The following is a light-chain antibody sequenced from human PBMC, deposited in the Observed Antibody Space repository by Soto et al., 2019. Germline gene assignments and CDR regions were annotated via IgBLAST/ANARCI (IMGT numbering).Light chain of an antibody. CDR3: QVWVSSSDHVV. Sequence: SYELTQPPSVSVAPGQTARITCGGNNIGSKSVHWYQQKPGQAPVLVVYDDSARPSGIPERFSGSNSVNTATLTISRVEAGDEADYYCQVWVSSSDHVVFGGGTKLSVL. CDR1: NIGSKS. V-gene: IGLV3-21*02. CDR2: DDS. J-gene: IGLJ2*01.